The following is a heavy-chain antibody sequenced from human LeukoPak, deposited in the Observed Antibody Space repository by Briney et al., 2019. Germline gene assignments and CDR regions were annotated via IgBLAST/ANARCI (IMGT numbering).Heavy chain of an antibody. CDR3: ARGMDYYDSSGYYYYPVAFDI. V-gene: IGHV1-18*01. J-gene: IGHJ3*02. CDR1: GYTFTSYG. D-gene: IGHD3-22*01. Sequence: ASVKVSCKAPGYTFTSYGISWVRQAPGQGLEWMGWISAYNGNTNYAQKLQGRVTMTTDTSTSTAYMELSSLRSEDTAVYYCARGMDYYDSSGYYYYPVAFDIWGQGTMVTVSS. CDR2: ISAYNGNT.